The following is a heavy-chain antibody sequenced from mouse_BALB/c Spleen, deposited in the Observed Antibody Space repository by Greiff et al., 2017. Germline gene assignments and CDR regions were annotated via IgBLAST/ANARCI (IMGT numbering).Heavy chain of an antibody. CDR2: ISSGSSTI. V-gene: IGHV5-17*02. J-gene: IGHJ2*01. CDR1: GFTFSSFG. CDR3: ARGDY. Sequence: EVQLVESGGGLVQPGGSRKLSCAASGFTFSSFGMHWVRQAPEKGLEWVAYISSGSSTIYYADTVKGRITISRDNPKNTLFLQMTSLRSEDTAMYYCARGDYWGQGTTLTVSS.